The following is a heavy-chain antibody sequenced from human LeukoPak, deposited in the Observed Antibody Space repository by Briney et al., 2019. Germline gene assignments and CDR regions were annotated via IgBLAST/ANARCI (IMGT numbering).Heavy chain of an antibody. V-gene: IGHV3-73*01. J-gene: IGHJ4*02. D-gene: IGHD7-27*01. CDR2: IRSKANSYAT. CDR1: GFTFSGSA. Sequence: PGGSLRVSCAASGFTFSGSAMHWVRQASGKGLEWVGRIRSKANSYATAYAASVKGRFTISRDDSKNTAYLQMNSLKTEDTAVYYCTSPVTGLDYWGQGTLVTVSS. CDR3: TSPVTGLDY.